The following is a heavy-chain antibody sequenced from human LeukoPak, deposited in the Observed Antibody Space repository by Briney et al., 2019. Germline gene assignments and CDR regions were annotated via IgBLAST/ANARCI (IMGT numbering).Heavy chain of an antibody. V-gene: IGHV3-53*01. Sequence: PGGSLRLSCAASGFTASSNYMSWVRQAPGKGLEWASVIYSGGSTYYADSVKGRFTISRDNSKNTLYLQMNSLRAEDTAVYYCARDGSYYYGSGSYRRYFDYWGQGTLVTVSS. CDR1: GFTASSNY. CDR2: IYSGGST. J-gene: IGHJ4*02. D-gene: IGHD3-10*01. CDR3: ARDGSYYYGSGSYRRYFDY.